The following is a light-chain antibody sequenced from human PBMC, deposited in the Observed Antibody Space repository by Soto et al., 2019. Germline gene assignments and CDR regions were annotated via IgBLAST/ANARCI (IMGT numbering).Light chain of an antibody. Sequence: QSALTQPPSASGSPGQSVTISCTGTSSDVGGYNYGCLYQQHPGKAPKLMIYEVSKRPSGVPDRFSGSKSGNTASLTVSGVQAEDEADYYCSSYAGSNTWVFGGGTKLTVL. CDR1: SSDVGGYNY. V-gene: IGLV2-8*01. J-gene: IGLJ3*02. CDR2: EVS. CDR3: SSYAGSNTWV.